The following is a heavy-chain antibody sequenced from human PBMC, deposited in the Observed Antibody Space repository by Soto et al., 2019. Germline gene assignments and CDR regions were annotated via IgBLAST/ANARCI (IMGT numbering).Heavy chain of an antibody. Sequence: QLQLQESGSGLVKPSQTLSLTCAVSGGSISSGGYSWSWIRQPPGKGLEWIGYIYHSGSTYYNPSLKSRVTISVDSSKNQFSLKLSSVTAADTSVYYCARDRRTYGMDVWGQGTTVTVSS. CDR1: GGSISSGGYS. J-gene: IGHJ6*02. V-gene: IGHV4-30-2*01. CDR3: ARDRRTYGMDV. CDR2: IYHSGST.